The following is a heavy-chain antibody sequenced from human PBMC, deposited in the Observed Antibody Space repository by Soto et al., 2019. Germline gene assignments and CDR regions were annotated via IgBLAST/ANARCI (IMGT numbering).Heavy chain of an antibody. CDR3: VYWCRGSSIGCSSTSCYPDY. CDR1: GFIFSNYA. J-gene: IGHJ4*02. Sequence: PGGSLRLSCAASGFIFSNYAMNWVRQGPGKGLEWVSVIGGEAVSTKCADSVKGRCTVSRDNSKNTMYLQLNSLRADDTAIYYCVYWCRGSSIGCSSTSCYPDYWGQGTLVTVSS. V-gene: IGHV3-23*01. D-gene: IGHD2-2*01. CDR2: IGGEAVST.